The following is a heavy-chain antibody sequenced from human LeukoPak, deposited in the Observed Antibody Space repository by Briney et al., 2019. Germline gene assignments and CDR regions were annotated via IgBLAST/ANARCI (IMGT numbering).Heavy chain of an antibody. CDR3: AKDRRYCSGGSCLNYYYGMDV. V-gene: IGHV3-23*01. Sequence: PGGSLRLSCAASGFTFSSYAMSWARQAPGKGLEWVSAISGSGGSTYYADSVKGRFTISRDNSKNTLYLQMNSLRAEDTAVYYCAKDRRYCSGGSCLNYYYGMDVWGQGTTVTVSS. J-gene: IGHJ6*02. D-gene: IGHD2-15*01. CDR2: ISGSGGST. CDR1: GFTFSSYA.